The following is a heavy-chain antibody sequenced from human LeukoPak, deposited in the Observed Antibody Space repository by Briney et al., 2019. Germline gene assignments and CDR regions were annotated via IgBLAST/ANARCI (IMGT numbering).Heavy chain of an antibody. Sequence: PGGSLRLSCAASGFTFSNFGMNWVRQAPGKGLEWVSSINGRADEAHHADSVKGRFTISRDNSKNTLYLQMNSLRAEDTALYYCAKGCAINGWYWFDPWGPGTPVTVSS. CDR2: INGRADEA. CDR3: AKGCAINGWYWFDP. V-gene: IGHV3-23*01. D-gene: IGHD6-19*01. CDR1: GFTFSNFG. J-gene: IGHJ5*02.